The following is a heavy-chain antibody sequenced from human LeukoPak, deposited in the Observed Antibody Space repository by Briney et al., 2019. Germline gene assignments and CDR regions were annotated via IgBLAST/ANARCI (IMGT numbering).Heavy chain of an antibody. CDR1: GFTFSSYW. CDR2: INSDGSST. D-gene: IGHD1-20*01. CDR3: ARVGYNWNDVHYYYGMDV. V-gene: IGHV3-74*01. J-gene: IGHJ6*02. Sequence: PGGSLRLSCAASGFTFSSYWMHWVRQAPGKGLVWVSRINSDGSSTSYADSVKGRFTISRDNAKNTLYLQMNSLRDEDTAVYYCARVGYNWNDVHYYYGMDVWGQGTTVTVSS.